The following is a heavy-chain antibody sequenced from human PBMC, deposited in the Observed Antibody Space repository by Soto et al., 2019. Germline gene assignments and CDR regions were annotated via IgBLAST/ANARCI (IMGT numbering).Heavy chain of an antibody. Sequence: GGSLRLSCAASGFPFSTTDMSWVRQAPGKGLEWVSTIDGSGGGTYYADFVKGRFTISXXXSXXTXXLXXTXXRVXDTAKYYCAKHSGWFNPWGQGTLVTVSS. D-gene: IGHD3-10*01. CDR3: AKHSGWFNP. J-gene: IGHJ5*02. V-gene: IGHV3-23*01. CDR1: GFPFSTTD. CDR2: IDGSGGGT.